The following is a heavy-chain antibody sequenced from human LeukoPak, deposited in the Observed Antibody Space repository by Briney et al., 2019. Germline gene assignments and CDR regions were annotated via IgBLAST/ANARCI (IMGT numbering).Heavy chain of an antibody. CDR3: ATGGRWLQLLSFDY. D-gene: IGHD5-24*01. CDR2: IKQDGSEK. Sequence: GGSLRLSCAASGFTFSSYWMSWVRQAPGKGLEWVANIKQDGSEKYYVDSVKGRFTIFSDNTKNSLYLQMNSLRAEDTAVYYCATGGRWLQLLSFDYWGQGTLVTVSS. J-gene: IGHJ4*02. V-gene: IGHV3-7*01. CDR1: GFTFSSYW.